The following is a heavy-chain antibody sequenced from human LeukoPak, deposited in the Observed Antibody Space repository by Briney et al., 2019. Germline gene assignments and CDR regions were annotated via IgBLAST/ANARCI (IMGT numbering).Heavy chain of an antibody. D-gene: IGHD5-12*01. CDR3: ATRPDGNDVPYFDY. V-gene: IGHV3-66*01. CDR2: IYSGGSS. Sequence: RGSLRLSCAASGLTVGFKCMSWVRQAPGKGLEWVSIIYSGGSSYYADSVKGRFTVSRDTSKNTLYLQMNSLRAEDTAVYYCATRPDGNDVPYFDYWGQGTPVTVSS. CDR1: GLTVGFKC. J-gene: IGHJ4*02.